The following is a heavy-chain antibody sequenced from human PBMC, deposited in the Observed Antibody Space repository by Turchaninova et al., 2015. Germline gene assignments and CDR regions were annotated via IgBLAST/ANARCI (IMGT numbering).Heavy chain of an antibody. Sequence: QLQLVQSGAEVKKPGASVKVSCKTSGYTFTGYFIHWVRQAPGQGLEWRGRIKPHRGDTNFAQKFQGRVTRTRDTSINTVYMELSRLRSDDTAVYYCARGGAGTGAFDVWGQGTRITVSS. CDR1: GYTFTGYF. D-gene: IGHD1-1*01. J-gene: IGHJ3*01. CDR3: ARGGAGTGAFDV. V-gene: IGHV1-2*06. CDR2: IKPHRGDT.